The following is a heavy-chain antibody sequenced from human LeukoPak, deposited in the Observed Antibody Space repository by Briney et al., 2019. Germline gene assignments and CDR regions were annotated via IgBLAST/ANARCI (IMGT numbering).Heavy chain of an antibody. CDR3: ARGGERYAFDV. CDR1: GFTFSNHG. V-gene: IGHV3-48*04. CDR2: IGRSSSTI. J-gene: IGHJ3*01. Sequence: GGSLRLSCAASGFTFSNHGMNWVRQAPGKGLEWVSYIGRSSSTIYYADSVKGRFTISRDNAKNFLYLQMNSLRADDTAVYYCARGGERYAFDVWGQGTMVTVSP.